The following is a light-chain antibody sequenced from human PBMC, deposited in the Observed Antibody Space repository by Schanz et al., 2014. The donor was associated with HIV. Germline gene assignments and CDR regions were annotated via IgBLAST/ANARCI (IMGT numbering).Light chain of an antibody. CDR3: QQRSKWPQT. J-gene: IGKJ1*01. Sequence: EIVLTQSPGTLSLSPGERATLSCRASQSVSSSYLAWYQQKPGQAPRLLIYDASSRAAGIPDRFSGSGSGTDFTLTISRLEPEDFAVYYCQQRSKWPQTFGQGTKVEI. CDR2: DAS. V-gene: IGKV3D-20*02. CDR1: QSVSSSY.